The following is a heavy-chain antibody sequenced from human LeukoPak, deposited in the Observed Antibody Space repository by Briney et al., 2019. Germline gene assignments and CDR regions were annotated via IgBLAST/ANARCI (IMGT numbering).Heavy chain of an antibody. CDR3: ARPVPSRLGWFDP. V-gene: IGHV4-39*01. J-gene: IGHJ5*02. Sequence: SETLSLTCTVSGGSISSSSYYWGWIRQPPGKGLEWIGTIYYSGSTYYNPSLKSRVTISVDTSKNQFSLKLTSVTAADTAVYYCARPVPSRLGWFDPWGQGTLVTVSS. D-gene: IGHD1-1*01. CDR2: IYYSGST. CDR1: GGSISSSSYY.